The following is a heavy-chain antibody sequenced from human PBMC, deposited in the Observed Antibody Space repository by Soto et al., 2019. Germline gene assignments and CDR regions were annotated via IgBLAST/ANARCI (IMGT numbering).Heavy chain of an antibody. J-gene: IGHJ6*03. CDR2: IWYDGSNK. CDR1: GFTFSSYG. Sequence: GGSLRLSCAASGFTFSSYGMHWVRQAPGKGLEWVAVIWYDGSNKYYADSVKGRFTISRDNSKNTLYLQMNSLRAEDTAVYYCARDWSCGGYCSGGSCYCGYYYYMDVWGKGTTVTVSS. CDR3: ARDWSCGGYCSGGSCYCGYYYYMDV. V-gene: IGHV3-33*01. D-gene: IGHD2-15*01.